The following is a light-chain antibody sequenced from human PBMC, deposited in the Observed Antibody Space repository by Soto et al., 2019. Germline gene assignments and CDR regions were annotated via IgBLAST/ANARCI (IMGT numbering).Light chain of an antibody. J-gene: IGLJ2*01. CDR2: EVN. CDR1: SSDVGLYDY. V-gene: IGLV2-8*01. CDR3: SAYAGSNAVV. Sequence: QSALTQPPSASGSPGQSVTISCAGSSSDVGLYDYVSRYQQHPAKAPKLLIYEVNKRPSGVPDRFSGSKSGNTASLTVSGLQAEDEAHYYCSAYAGSNAVVFGGGTKVTVL.